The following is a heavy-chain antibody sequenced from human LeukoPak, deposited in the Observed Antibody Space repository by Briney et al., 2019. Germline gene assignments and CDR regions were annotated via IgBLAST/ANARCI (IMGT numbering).Heavy chain of an antibody. CDR3: ARVVAAAGLQFDY. J-gene: IGHJ4*02. D-gene: IGHD6-13*01. CDR2: IKQDGSEK. Sequence: GGSLRPSCAASGFTFSSYWMSWVRQAPGKGLEWVANIKQDGSEKYYVDSVKGRFTISRDNAKNSLYLQMNSLRAEDTAVYYCARVVAAAGLQFDYWGQGTLVTVSS. V-gene: IGHV3-7*01. CDR1: GFTFSSYW.